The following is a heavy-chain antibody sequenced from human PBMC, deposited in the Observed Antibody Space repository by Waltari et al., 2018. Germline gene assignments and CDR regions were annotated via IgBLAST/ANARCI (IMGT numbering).Heavy chain of an antibody. D-gene: IGHD6-13*01. CDR3: ARDSSSWVDY. CDR2: IYHSGST. CDR1: GYSISSGYY. V-gene: IGHV4-38-2*02. J-gene: IGHJ4*02. Sequence: QVQLQESGPGLVKPSETLSLTCAVSGYSISSGYYWGWIRQPPGKGLEWIGSIYHSGSTYYNPSLKSRVTIPVDTSKNQFSLKLSSVTAADTAVYYCARDSSSWVDYWGQGTLVTVSS.